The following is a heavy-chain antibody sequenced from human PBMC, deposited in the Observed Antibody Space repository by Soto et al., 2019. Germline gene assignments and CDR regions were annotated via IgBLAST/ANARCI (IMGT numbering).Heavy chain of an antibody. J-gene: IGHJ4*02. V-gene: IGHV4-31*03. Sequence: PSETLSLTCTVSGGSICSGGYYWSWIRQHPGKGLEWIGYIYYSGSTYYNPSLKSRVTISVDTSKNQFSLKLSSVTAADTAVYYCASAVLLWFGELQYYFDYWGQGTLVTVSS. CDR1: GGSICSGGYY. D-gene: IGHD3-10*01. CDR3: ASAVLLWFGELQYYFDY. CDR2: IYYSGST.